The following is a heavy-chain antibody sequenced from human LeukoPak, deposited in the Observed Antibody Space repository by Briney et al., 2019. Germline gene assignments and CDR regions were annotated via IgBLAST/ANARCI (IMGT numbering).Heavy chain of an antibody. Sequence: PGGSLRLSCAAPGFTFSSYAMHWVRQAPGKGLEWVAVISYDGSNKYYADSVKGRFTISRDNSKNTLYLQMNSLRAEDTAVYYCARDPYDSSGYSYFDYWGQGTLVTVSS. J-gene: IGHJ4*02. D-gene: IGHD3-22*01. CDR1: GFTFSSYA. V-gene: IGHV3-30-3*01. CDR3: ARDPYDSSGYSYFDY. CDR2: ISYDGSNK.